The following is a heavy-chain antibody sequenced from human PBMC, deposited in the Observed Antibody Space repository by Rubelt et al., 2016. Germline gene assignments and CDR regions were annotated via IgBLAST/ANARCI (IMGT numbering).Heavy chain of an antibody. V-gene: IGHV4-39*01. J-gene: IGHJ5*02. CDR3: ARTPSRGYYDFWSGYPQGFDP. D-gene: IGHD3-3*01. Sequence: GSTYYNPSLKSRVTISVDTSKNQFSLKLSSATAADTAVYYCARTPSRGYYDFWSGYPQGFDPWGQGTLVTVSS. CDR2: GST.